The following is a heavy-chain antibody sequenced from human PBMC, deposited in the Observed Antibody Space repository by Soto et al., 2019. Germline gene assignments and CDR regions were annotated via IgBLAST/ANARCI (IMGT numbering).Heavy chain of an antibody. D-gene: IGHD4-4*01. CDR2: INPNSGGT. CDR1: GYTFTGYY. Sequence: ASVKVSCKASGYTFTGYYMHWVRQAPGQGLEWMGWINPNSGGTNYAQKFQGRVTMTRDTSISTAYMELSRLRSDDTAVYYCARGTVTTTPRFDPWGQGTLVTVSS. J-gene: IGHJ5*02. CDR3: ARGTVTTTPRFDP. V-gene: IGHV1-2*02.